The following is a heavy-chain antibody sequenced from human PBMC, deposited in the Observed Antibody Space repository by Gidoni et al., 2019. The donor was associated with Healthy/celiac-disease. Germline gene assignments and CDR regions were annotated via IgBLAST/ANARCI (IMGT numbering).Heavy chain of an antibody. CDR3: AKDRGFLEWFDY. D-gene: IGHD3-3*01. Sequence: EVQLLESGGGLVQPGGSLRLSCAASGFTFSSYAISWVRQAPGKGLEWVSAISGSGGSTYYADSVKGRFTISRDNSKNTLYLQMNSLRAEDTAVYYCAKDRGFLEWFDYWGQGTLVTVSS. V-gene: IGHV3-23*01. J-gene: IGHJ5*01. CDR1: GFTFSSYA. CDR2: ISGSGGST.